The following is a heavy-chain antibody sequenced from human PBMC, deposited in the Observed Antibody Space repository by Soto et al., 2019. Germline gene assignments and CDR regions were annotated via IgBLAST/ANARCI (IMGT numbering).Heavy chain of an antibody. D-gene: IGHD1-1*01. CDR1: GYSFTNYW. CDR3: ARHRSPWNDVGYFDH. J-gene: IGHJ4*02. CDR2: IYPRDSDT. V-gene: IGHV5-51*01. Sequence: GESLKISCKGSGYSFTNYWIGWVRQMPGKGLEWMGIIYPRDSDTRYSPSFQGQVTISVDKSISTAYLQWSSLKASDTAMYYCARHRSPWNDVGYFDHWGQGTQVTVSS.